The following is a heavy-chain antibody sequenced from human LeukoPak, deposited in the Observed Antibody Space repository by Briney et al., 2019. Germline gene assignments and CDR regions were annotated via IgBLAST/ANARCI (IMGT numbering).Heavy chain of an antibody. Sequence: GGSLRLSCAASGFTFSSYAMHWVRQAPGKGLEWVAVISYDGSNKYYADSVKGRFTISRDNSKNTLYLQMNSLRAEDTAVYYCARDRTMVRGVIITSGLDYWGQGTLVTVST. D-gene: IGHD3-10*01. CDR1: GFTFSSYA. V-gene: IGHV3-30*04. J-gene: IGHJ4*02. CDR2: ISYDGSNK. CDR3: ARDRTMVRGVIITSGLDY.